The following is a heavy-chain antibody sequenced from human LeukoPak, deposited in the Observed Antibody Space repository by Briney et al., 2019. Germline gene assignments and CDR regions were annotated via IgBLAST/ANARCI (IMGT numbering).Heavy chain of an antibody. CDR2: ISGGYNGDS. Sequence: GASVKVSCKTSGYNFRHYGISWVRQAPGQGLEWMAWISGGYNGDSNYALKLRGRLTMTTDTSTSTAYMELRSLRSDDTAVYYCARDEKKYCSGGSCPAYVDYWLQGTLVTVSS. J-gene: IGHJ4*02. D-gene: IGHD2-15*01. V-gene: IGHV1-18*01. CDR1: GYNFRHYG. CDR3: ARDEKKYCSGGSCPAYVDY.